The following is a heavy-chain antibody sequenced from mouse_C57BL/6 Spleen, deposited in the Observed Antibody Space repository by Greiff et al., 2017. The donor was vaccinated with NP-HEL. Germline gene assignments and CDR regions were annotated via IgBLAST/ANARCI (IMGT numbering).Heavy chain of an antibody. D-gene: IGHD3-2*01. J-gene: IGHJ2*01. CDR1: GYTFTSYW. Sequence: VQLQQPGAELVRPGTSVKLSCKASGYTFTSYWMHWVKQRPGQGLEWIGVIDPSDSYTNYNQKFKGKATLTVDTSSSTAYMQLSSLTSEDSAVYYCALDSSGGYWGQGTTLTVSS. CDR3: ALDSSGGY. CDR2: IDPSDSYT. V-gene: IGHV1-59*01.